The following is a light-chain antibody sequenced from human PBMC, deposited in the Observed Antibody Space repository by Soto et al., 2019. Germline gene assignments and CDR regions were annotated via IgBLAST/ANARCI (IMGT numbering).Light chain of an antibody. Sequence: AIQMTHSPSSLSASVLYIVTITFRASQGIRNDLGLYQQKPGKAPKLLIYAVSSLQSGFPSRFSGSGSGTDFTLTISSLQPEDFATYYCLKDYNYPWKFGQGTKVDIK. V-gene: IGKV1-6*01. CDR2: AVS. J-gene: IGKJ1*01. CDR1: QGIRND. CDR3: LKDYNYPWK.